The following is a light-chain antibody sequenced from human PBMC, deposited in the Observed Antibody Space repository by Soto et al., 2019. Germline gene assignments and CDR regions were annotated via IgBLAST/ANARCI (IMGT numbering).Light chain of an antibody. J-gene: IGKJ1*01. CDR1: QSISTW. V-gene: IGKV1-5*03. Sequence: DIQMSQSPSTLSASVGDRFTITCGASQSISTWLAWYQQEPGKAPKLLIHKASSLQSGVPSRFRGSGSGTDFTLTIISLHPDDVATYYCQQYNSYSPTFGQGTKVDIK. CDR2: KAS. CDR3: QQYNSYSPT.